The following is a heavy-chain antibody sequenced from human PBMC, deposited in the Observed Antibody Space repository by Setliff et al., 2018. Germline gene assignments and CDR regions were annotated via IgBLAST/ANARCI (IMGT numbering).Heavy chain of an antibody. J-gene: IGHJ4*02. V-gene: IGHV4-59*08. D-gene: IGHD3-22*01. CDR2: VYDTGST. Sequence: SETLSLTCSVSTASMSYYYWSWIRQPPGKRLELIGHVYDTGSTKYSHSLKGRVTISMDQSVNEFSLRLTSVTAADTSMYYCSSRDYYDNRGSLDFWGQGTLVTVSS. CDR1: TASMSYYY. CDR3: SSRDYYDNRGSLDF.